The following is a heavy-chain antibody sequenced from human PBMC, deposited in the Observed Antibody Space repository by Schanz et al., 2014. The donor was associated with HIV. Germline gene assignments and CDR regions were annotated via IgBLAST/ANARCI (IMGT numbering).Heavy chain of an antibody. V-gene: IGHV3-33*06. CDR2: IWYDGSSK. D-gene: IGHD1-7*01. CDR3: AKARITGTTGVPYYYYGMDV. CDR1: GFTFSSYG. Sequence: QVQVVESGGGVVQPGRSLRLSCAASGFTFSSYGMHWVRQAPGKGLEWVAVIWYDGSSKYYADSVKGRFTISRDNSKNTLYLQMNSLRAEDPAVYYCAKARITGTTGVPYYYYGMDVWGQGTTVTVSS. J-gene: IGHJ6*02.